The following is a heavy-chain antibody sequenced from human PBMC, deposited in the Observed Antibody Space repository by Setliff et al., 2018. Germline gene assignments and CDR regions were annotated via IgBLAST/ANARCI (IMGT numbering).Heavy chain of an antibody. CDR1: GGTFSSYG. Sequence: SVKVSCKASGGTFSSYGISWVRQAPGQGLEWMGGTIPIFGTTNYAQKFQGRVTIMTDESTSTAYMQLSSLGSGDTAVYYCVREGVDSRSSTDYRYYMDVWGKGTTVTVSS. D-gene: IGHD3-22*01. V-gene: IGHV1-69*05. J-gene: IGHJ6*03. CDR3: VREGVDSRSSTDYRYYMDV. CDR2: TIPIFGTT.